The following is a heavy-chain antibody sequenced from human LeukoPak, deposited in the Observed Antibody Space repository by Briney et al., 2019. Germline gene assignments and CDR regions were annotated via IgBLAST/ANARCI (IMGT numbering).Heavy chain of an antibody. J-gene: IGHJ4*02. D-gene: IGHD1-26*01. CDR1: GFTFSSYS. CDR2: ISSSSSYI. CDR3: ARVSGQEDFDY. Sequence: GGSLRLSCAASGFTFSSYSMNWVRQAPGKGLEWVSSISSSSSYIYYADSVKGRFTISRDNAKNSLYLQMNSLIAEDTAVYYCARVSGQEDFDYWGQGTLVTVSS. V-gene: IGHV3-21*01.